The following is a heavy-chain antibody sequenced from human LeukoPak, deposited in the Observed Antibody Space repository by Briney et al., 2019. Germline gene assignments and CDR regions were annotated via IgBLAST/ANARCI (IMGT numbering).Heavy chain of an antibody. CDR3: ARVGSSTWYISNFDY. CDR1: GFTFSNFW. D-gene: IGHD6-13*01. CDR2: ISYDGTNK. Sequence: PGGSLRLSCAASGFTFSNFWMHWVRQAPGKGLEWVAVISYDGTNKYYADSVKGRFTISRDNSKNTLYLQMNSLRAEDTAVYYCARVGSSTWYISNFDYWGQGTLVTVSS. V-gene: IGHV3-30*03. J-gene: IGHJ4*02.